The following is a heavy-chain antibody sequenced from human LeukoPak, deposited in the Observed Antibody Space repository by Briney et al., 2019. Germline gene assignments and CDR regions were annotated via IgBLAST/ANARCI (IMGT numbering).Heavy chain of an antibody. CDR3: ARGLRAVTRSEYYFDY. V-gene: IGHV3-48*03. Sequence: PGGSLVLSCAASGFTFSSYEMNWVRPAPGKGLGGVSYISSSGSTIYYADSVKGRFTISRDNAKTSLYLQMNSLRAEDTAVYYCARGLRAVTRSEYYFDYWGQGTLVTVSS. J-gene: IGHJ4*02. CDR1: GFTFSSYE. D-gene: IGHD4-17*01. CDR2: ISSSGSTI.